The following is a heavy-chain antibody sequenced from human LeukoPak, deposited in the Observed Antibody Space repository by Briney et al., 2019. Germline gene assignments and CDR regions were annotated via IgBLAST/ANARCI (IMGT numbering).Heavy chain of an antibody. CDR1: GFTFDDYA. Sequence: QPGGSLRLSCAASGFTFDDYAMHWVRQAPGKGLEWVSGISWNSGSIGYADSVKGRFTISRDNAKNSLYLQMNSLRAEDTAIYYCAKDMGYCSSATCYGLDYWGQGTLVTVSS. D-gene: IGHD2-2*01. CDR2: ISWNSGSI. CDR3: AKDMGYCSSATCYGLDY. J-gene: IGHJ4*02. V-gene: IGHV3-9*01.